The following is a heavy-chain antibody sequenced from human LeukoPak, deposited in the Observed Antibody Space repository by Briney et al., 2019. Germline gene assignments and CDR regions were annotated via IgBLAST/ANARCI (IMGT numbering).Heavy chain of an antibody. CDR1: GGSISSYY. J-gene: IGHJ5*02. V-gene: IGHV4-4*07. CDR2: IYTSGST. Sequence: SETLSLTCTVSGGSISSYYWSWIRQPAGKGLEWIGRIYTSGSTNYNPSLKSRVTISVDTSKNQFSLKLSSVTAADTAVYYCARDHSPTNVLRYFDWQPRFDPWGQGTLVTVSS. D-gene: IGHD3-9*01. CDR3: ARDHSPTNVLRYFDWQPRFDP.